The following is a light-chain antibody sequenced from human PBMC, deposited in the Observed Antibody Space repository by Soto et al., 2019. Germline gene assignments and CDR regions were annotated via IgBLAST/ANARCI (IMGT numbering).Light chain of an antibody. V-gene: IGKV1-5*01. CDR1: QSITSR. CDR3: HQYSSSRRT. J-gene: IGKJ1*01. Sequence: DLQVTRSPSTLSASVVDRVTITCRASQSITSRLAWYQHKKGRAPKLMIYDGSTLESGVPSRFSGSGSGTEFNLTLSSLQTDDFAVYYCHQYSSSRRTFGQGTKVDIK. CDR2: DGS.